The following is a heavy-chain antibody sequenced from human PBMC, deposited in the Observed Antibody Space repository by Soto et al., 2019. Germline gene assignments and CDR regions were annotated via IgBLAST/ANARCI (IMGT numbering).Heavy chain of an antibody. Sequence: EVQLVESGGGLVQPGTSLRLSCAASGFNFDDFVIHWVRKGPGKGLEWVASISWNSRSIDYADSVKGRFTISRDNARNSLYLQMNSLRPEDAAFYYCAKGHYGSGGSHVDHWGQGTVVTVSS. D-gene: IGHD3-10*01. V-gene: IGHV3-9*01. CDR2: ISWNSRSI. CDR1: GFNFDDFV. J-gene: IGHJ4*02. CDR3: AKGHYGSGGSHVDH.